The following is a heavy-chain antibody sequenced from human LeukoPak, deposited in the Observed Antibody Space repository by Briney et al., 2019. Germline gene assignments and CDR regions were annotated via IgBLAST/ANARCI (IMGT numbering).Heavy chain of an antibody. CDR1: GFTFSTYA. CDR3: AKVRTLLQYGMDV. J-gene: IGHJ6*02. CDR2: ISGSGSST. V-gene: IGHV3-23*01. D-gene: IGHD1-7*01. Sequence: GGSLRLSCAASGFTFSTYAMTWVRQAPGRGLEWVSAISGSGSSTYYADSVKGRFTIPRDNSKNTPYLQMNSLRAEDTAVYYCAKVRTLLQYGMDVWGQGTTVTVSS.